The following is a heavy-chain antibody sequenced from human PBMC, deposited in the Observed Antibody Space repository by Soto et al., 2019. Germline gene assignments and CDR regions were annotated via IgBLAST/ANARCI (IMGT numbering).Heavy chain of an antibody. J-gene: IGHJ4*02. CDR3: AKDLKGAAQFDY. CDR1: GFTFSSYG. D-gene: IGHD3-16*01. Sequence: GGSLRLSCAASGFTFSSYGMHWVRQAPGKGLEWVAVISYDGSNKYYADSVKGRFTISRDNSKNTLYLQMNSLRAEDTAVYYCAKDLKGAAQFDYWGQGTLVTVSS. CDR2: ISYDGSNK. V-gene: IGHV3-30*18.